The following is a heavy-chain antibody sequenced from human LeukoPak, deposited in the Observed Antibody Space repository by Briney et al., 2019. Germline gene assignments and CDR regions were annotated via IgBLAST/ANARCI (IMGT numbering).Heavy chain of an antibody. D-gene: IGHD4-17*01. CDR1: GYTFTSYA. Sequence: ASVKVSCKASGYTFTSYAMNWVRQVPGQGLEWMGWINTNTGNPTYAQGFTGRFVFSLDTSVSTAYLQISSLKAEDTAVYYCARGYTKDMTSVTHFDYWGQGTLVTVSS. CDR2: INTNTGNP. J-gene: IGHJ4*02. CDR3: ARGYTKDMTSVTHFDY. V-gene: IGHV7-4-1*02.